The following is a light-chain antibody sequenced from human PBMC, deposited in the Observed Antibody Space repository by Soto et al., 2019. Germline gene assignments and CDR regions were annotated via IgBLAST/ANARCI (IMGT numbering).Light chain of an antibody. CDR1: QSVDNN. CDR2: GAS. Sequence: EILMTQSPGTLSVSTGEGATLSCRASQSVDNNLVWYQQKPSQAPRLLIYGASTRPTGIPDRFSGSGSGTEFTLTISSLQSEDFAVYYCQQYDTWPLTFGGGTKVEIK. CDR3: QQYDTWPLT. V-gene: IGKV3D-15*01. J-gene: IGKJ4*01.